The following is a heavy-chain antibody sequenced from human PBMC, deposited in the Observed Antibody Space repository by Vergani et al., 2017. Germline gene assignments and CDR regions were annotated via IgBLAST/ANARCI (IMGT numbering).Heavy chain of an antibody. V-gene: IGHV1-2*02. J-gene: IGHJ4*02. CDR2: INPNSGGT. CDR1: GYTFTGYY. Sequence: QVQLVQSGAEVKKPGASVKVSCKASGYTFTGYYMHWVRQAPGQGLEWMGWINPNSGGTNYAQKFQGRVTMTRDTSISTAYMELSRLRSDDTAVYYCARDVGIVVVPAASDYVDYWDRATLVTVSS. D-gene: IGHD2-2*01. CDR3: ARDVGIVVVPAASDYVDY.